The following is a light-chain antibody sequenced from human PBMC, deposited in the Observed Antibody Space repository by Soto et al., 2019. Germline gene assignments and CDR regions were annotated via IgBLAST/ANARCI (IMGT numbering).Light chain of an antibody. CDR1: QSISSR. CDR3: QQYKSYKS. Sequence: IQMPQSPSTLSASVGDRVTITCRAGQSISSRLAWYQQKPGKAPKVLIYDASSLESGVPSRFSGSGSGTEFTLTISSLQPDDFATYYCQQYKSYKSFGQGTKVDIK. CDR2: DAS. V-gene: IGKV1-5*01. J-gene: IGKJ1*01.